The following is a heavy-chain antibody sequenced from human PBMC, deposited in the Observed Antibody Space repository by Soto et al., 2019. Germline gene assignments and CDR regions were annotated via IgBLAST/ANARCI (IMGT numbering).Heavy chain of an antibody. J-gene: IGHJ4*02. CDR3: AKGAYGSGSLYYFDY. V-gene: IGHV3-30*18. CDR2: ISYDGSNK. D-gene: IGHD3-10*01. CDR1: GFTFSNYG. Sequence: VGSLRLSCAASGFTFSNYGMHWVRQAPGKGLEWVAVISYDGSNKYYAGSLKGRFTISRDNSKNTLYLQMNSLRAEDTAVYYCAKGAYGSGSLYYFDYWGQGTLVTVSS.